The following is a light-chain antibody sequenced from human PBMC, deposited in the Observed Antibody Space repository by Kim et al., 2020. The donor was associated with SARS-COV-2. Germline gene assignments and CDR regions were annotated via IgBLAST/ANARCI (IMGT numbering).Light chain of an antibody. V-gene: IGLV1-40*01. CDR2: GNS. Sequence: QRVTIPCTGSSSNIGAGYDVHWYQQLPGTAPNLLIYGNSNRPSGVPDRFSGSKSGTSASLAITGLQAEDEADYYCQSYDSSLSGWVFGGGTQLTVL. J-gene: IGLJ3*02. CDR3: QSYDSSLSGWV. CDR1: SSNIGAGYD.